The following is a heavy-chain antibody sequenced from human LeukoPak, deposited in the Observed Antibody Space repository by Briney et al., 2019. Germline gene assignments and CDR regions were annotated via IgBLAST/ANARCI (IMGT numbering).Heavy chain of an antibody. Sequence: SETLSLTCTVSGGSISSGGYYWSWIRQPPGKVLEWIGYIYHSGSTYYNTSLKSRVTISVDRSKNQFSLKLSSVTAADTAVYYCARQVHDYSNYVNLNWFDPWGQGTLVTVSS. CDR1: GGSISSGGYY. CDR3: ARQVHDYSNYVNLNWFDP. V-gene: IGHV4-30-2*01. J-gene: IGHJ5*02. CDR2: IYHSGST. D-gene: IGHD4-11*01.